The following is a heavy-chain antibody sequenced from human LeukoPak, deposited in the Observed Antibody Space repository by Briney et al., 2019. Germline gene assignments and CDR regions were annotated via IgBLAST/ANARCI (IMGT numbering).Heavy chain of an antibody. CDR3: ARPHCGGGSCYLDY. V-gene: IGHV3-53*01. Sequence: GGSLRLSCAASGFIVSHNYMSWVRQAPGKGLESVSLIYSGGSTYYADSVKGRFTISRDNSKNTLYLQMNNLRVEDAAVYYCARPHCGGGSCYLDYWGQGTLVTVSS. CDR2: IYSGGST. D-gene: IGHD2-15*01. CDR1: GFIVSHNY. J-gene: IGHJ4*02.